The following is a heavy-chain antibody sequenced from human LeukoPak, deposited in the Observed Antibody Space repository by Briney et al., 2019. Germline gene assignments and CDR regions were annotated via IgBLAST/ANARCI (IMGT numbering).Heavy chain of an antibody. CDR3: AKDRLGAAAGFFDY. CDR2: ISDTGDST. Sequence: GGSLRLSCAASGFTFSSYALSWVRQAPGKGLEWVSGISDTGDSTYYADSVKGRFTISRDNSKNTLYLQMNSLRADDTAVYYCAKDRLGAAAGFFDYWGQGSLVTVSS. J-gene: IGHJ4*02. D-gene: IGHD6-13*01. CDR1: GFTFSSYA. V-gene: IGHV3-23*01.